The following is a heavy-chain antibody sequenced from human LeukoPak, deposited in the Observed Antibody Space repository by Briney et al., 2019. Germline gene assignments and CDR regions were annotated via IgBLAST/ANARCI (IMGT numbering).Heavy chain of an antibody. CDR1: GGAFSSYT. Sequence: SVKVSCKASGGAFSSYTISWVRQAPGQGLEWMGRIIPSLGIANYAQKFQGRVTITADKSTSTAYMELSSLRSEETAVYYCARGRYYDILTGYSPYYFYYMDVWGKGTTVTVSS. V-gene: IGHV1-69*02. CDR2: IIPSLGIA. D-gene: IGHD3-9*01. CDR3: ARGRYYDILTGYSPYYFYYMDV. J-gene: IGHJ6*03.